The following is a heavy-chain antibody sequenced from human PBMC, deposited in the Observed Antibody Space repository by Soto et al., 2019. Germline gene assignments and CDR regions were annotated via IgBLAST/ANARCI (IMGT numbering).Heavy chain of an antibody. J-gene: IGHJ4*02. D-gene: IGHD2-15*01. CDR3: ARVSDCGGGNCYFGVDY. CDR1: GGTFSTYG. CDR2: IIPIFGTV. V-gene: IGHV1-69*13. Sequence: GASVKVSCKASGGTFSTYGIIWVRQAPGQGLEWMGGIIPIFGTVNYAQKFQGRVTTTADESTSTAYMELSGLRSEDTAVYYCARVSDCGGGNCYFGVDYWGQGTLVTVSS.